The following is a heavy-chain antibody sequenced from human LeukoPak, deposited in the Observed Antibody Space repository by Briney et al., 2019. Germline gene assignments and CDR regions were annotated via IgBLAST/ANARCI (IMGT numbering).Heavy chain of an antibody. J-gene: IGHJ4*02. V-gene: IGHV3-21*01. CDR1: GFTFSSYS. CDR3: ARDRSVVPAASDY. D-gene: IGHD2-2*01. Sequence: NPGGSLRLSCAASGFTFSSYSMNWVRQAPGKGLEWVSSISSSSSYIYYADSVKGRFTISRDNAKNSLYLQMNSLRAEDTAVYYCARDRSVVPAASDYWGKGTLVTVSS. CDR2: ISSSSSYI.